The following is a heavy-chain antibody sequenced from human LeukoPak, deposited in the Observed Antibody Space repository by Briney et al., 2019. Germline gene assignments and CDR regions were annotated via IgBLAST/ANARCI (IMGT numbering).Heavy chain of an antibody. Sequence: GGSLRLSCAASGFTFSSYGMHWVRQAPGKGLEWVAVISYDGSNKYYADSVKGRFTISRDNSKNTLYLQMNSLRAEDTAVYYCASPMATIAYWGQGTLVTVSS. V-gene: IGHV3-30*03. CDR2: ISYDGSNK. CDR3: ASPMATIAY. CDR1: GFTFSSYG. D-gene: IGHD5-24*01. J-gene: IGHJ4*02.